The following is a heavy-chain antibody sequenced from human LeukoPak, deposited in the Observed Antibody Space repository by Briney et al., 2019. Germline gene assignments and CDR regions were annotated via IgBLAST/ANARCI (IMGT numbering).Heavy chain of an antibody. CDR3: AKFAQRYCSGGSCHPFDY. D-gene: IGHD2-15*01. CDR2: IRYDGSNK. J-gene: IGHJ4*02. CDR1: GFTFSSYG. Sequence: GGSLRLSCAASGFTFSSYGMHWVRQAPGKGLEWVAFIRYDGSNKFYADSVKGRFTISRDNSKNTLHLQMNSLRAEDTAAYYCAKFAQRYCSGGSCHPFDYWGQGTLVTVSS. V-gene: IGHV3-30*02.